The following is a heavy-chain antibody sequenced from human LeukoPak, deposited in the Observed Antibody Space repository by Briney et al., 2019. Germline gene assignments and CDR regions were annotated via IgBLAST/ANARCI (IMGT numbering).Heavy chain of an antibody. CDR2: INHSGST. Sequence: SETLSLTCAVHGGSSSGYYWSWIRQPPRKGLEWSGEINHSGSTNYNPSLKSRVTISVDTSKKQFSLKLSSVTAADKAVYYCARGGYCSSTSCSGALGFDYWGQGTLVTVSS. D-gene: IGHD2-2*01. CDR1: GGSSSGYY. V-gene: IGHV4-34*01. CDR3: ARGGYCSSTSCSGALGFDY. J-gene: IGHJ4*02.